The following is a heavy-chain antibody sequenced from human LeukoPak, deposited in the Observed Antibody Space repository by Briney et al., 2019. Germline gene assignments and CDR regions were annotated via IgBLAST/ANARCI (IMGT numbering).Heavy chain of an antibody. V-gene: IGHV5-51*01. J-gene: IGHJ4*02. D-gene: IGHD4-11*01. Sequence: GESLKISCKGSGYSFTSYWSGWVRQMPGKGLEWMGIIYPGDSDTRYSPSFQGQVTISADKSISTAYLQWSSLKASDTAMYYRAISSASDSNYGGINFDYWGQGTLVTVSS. CDR2: IYPGDSDT. CDR1: GYSFTSYW. CDR3: AISSASDSNYGGINFDY.